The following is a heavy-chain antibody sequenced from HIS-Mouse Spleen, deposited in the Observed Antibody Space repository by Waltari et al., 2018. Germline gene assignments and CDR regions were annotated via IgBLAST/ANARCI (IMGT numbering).Heavy chain of an antibody. CDR2: IYYSGST. Sequence: QVQLQESGPGLVKPSETLSLTCTVSGGSISSYYWSWIRPPPGKGLGWIGYIYYSGSTNYNPSLQRRGTKSLGQSKIKFSWKLSTVTAADSGVEYCGSDTGRGSYYFDFWGQGTLVSVS. J-gene: IGHJ4*02. V-gene: IGHV4-59*08. D-gene: IGHD5-18*01. CDR1: GGSISSYY. CDR3: GSDTGRGSYYFDF.